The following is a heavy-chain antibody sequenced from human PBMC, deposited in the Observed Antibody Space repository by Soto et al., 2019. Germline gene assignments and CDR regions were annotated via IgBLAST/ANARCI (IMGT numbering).Heavy chain of an antibody. CDR1: GYTFTSYG. V-gene: IGHV1-18*01. CDR3: ARPLGSEGDFDY. D-gene: IGHD3-10*01. CDR2: ISAYNGNT. J-gene: IGHJ4*02. Sequence: ASVKVSCTDSGYTFTSYGISWVRQAPGQGLEWMGWISAYNGNTNYAQKLQGRVTMTTDTSTSTAYKELRSLRSDDTAVYYCARPLGSEGDFDYRGQGTLVTVSS.